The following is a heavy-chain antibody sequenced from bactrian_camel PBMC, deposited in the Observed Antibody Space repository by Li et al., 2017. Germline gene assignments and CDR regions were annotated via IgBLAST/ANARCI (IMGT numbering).Heavy chain of an antibody. Sequence: DVQLVESGGGLVQPGGSLRLSCAASGFTFSNYDMSWVRQAPGKGLEWVSGIGEDGRTTLYADSVKGRCTISRDNAKNTLYLQLDSLETEDTAMYYCATDPTLILVAGGSVFGHWGQGTQVTVS. J-gene: IGHJ6*01. D-gene: IGHD6*01. CDR3: ATDPTLILVAGGSVFGH. CDR2: IGEDGRTT. V-gene: IGHV3S40*01. CDR1: GFTFSNYD.